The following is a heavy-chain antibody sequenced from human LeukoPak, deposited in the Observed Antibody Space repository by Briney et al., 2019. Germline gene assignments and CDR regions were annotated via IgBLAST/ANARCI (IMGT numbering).Heavy chain of an antibody. J-gene: IGHJ4*02. CDR2: IKQDGSEK. Sequence: PGGSLRLSCAASGFTFSSYWMSWVRQAPGKGLEWVANIKQDGSEKYYVDSVKGRFTISRDNAKNSLYLQMNSLREEDTAVYYCARDAYNGNDVGKFDYWGQGTLVTVSS. CDR3: ARDAYNGNDVGKFDY. CDR1: GFTFSSYW. V-gene: IGHV3-7*01. D-gene: IGHD1-1*01.